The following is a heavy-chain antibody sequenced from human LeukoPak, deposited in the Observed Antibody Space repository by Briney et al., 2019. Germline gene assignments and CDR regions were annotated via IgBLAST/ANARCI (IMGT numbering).Heavy chain of an antibody. CDR1: GYTFTSYD. J-gene: IGHJ4*02. V-gene: IGHV1-8*01. Sequence: GASVKVSCKASGYTFTSYDINWVRQATGQGLEWMGWMNPNSGNTGYAQKFQGRVTMTRNTSISTAYMELSSLRSEDTAVYYCARAIRLSAVAGGYWGQGALVTASS. D-gene: IGHD6-19*01. CDR2: MNPNSGNT. CDR3: ARAIRLSAVAGGY.